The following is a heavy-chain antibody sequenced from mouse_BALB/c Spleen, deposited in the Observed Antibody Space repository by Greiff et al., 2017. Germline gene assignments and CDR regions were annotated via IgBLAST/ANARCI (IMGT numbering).Heavy chain of an antibody. D-gene: IGHD2-2*01. V-gene: IGHV1-18*01. CDR3: ARWGYGYDVYWHFDV. CDR1: GYTFTDYN. J-gene: IGHJ1*01. Sequence: EVQLQQSGPELVKPGASVKIPCKASGYTFTDYNMDWVKQSHGKSLEWIGDINPNNGGTIYNQKFKGKATLTVDKSSSTAYMELRCLTSEDTAVYYCARWGYGYDVYWHFDVWGAGTTVTVSS. CDR2: INPNNGGT.